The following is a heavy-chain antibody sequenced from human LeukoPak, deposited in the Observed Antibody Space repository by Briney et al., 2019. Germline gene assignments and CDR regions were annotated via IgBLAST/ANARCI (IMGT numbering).Heavy chain of an antibody. CDR1: GGSFSGYY. V-gene: IGHV4-59*10. J-gene: IGHJ4*02. CDR3: ARRLYGSGSYYFDY. D-gene: IGHD3-10*01. Sequence: PSETLSLTCAVYGGSFSGYYWSWIRQPAGKGLEWIGRIYTSGSTNYNPSLKSRVTISVDTSKNQFSLKLSSVTAADTAVYYCARRLYGSGSYYFDYWGQGTLVTVSS. CDR2: IYTSGST.